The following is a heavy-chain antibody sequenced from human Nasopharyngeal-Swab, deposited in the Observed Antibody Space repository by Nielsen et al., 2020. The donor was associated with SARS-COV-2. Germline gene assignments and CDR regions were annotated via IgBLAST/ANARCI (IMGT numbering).Heavy chain of an antibody. J-gene: IGHJ4*02. CDR2: IYSGGSST. Sequence: GGSLRLSCAASGFTFSSYAMSWVRQAPGKGLEGVSVIYSGGSSTYYADSVKGRFTISRDNSKNTLYLQMNSLRAEDTAVYYCAKDREYYDFWSGYSPLPIFDYWGQGTLVTVSS. CDR3: AKDREYYDFWSGYSPLPIFDY. V-gene: IGHV3-23*03. D-gene: IGHD3-3*01. CDR1: GFTFSSYA.